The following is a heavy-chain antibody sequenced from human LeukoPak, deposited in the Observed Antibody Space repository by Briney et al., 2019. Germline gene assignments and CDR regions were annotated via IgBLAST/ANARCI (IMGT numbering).Heavy chain of an antibody. CDR1: GFTFSSYA. Sequence: PGGSLRLSCAASGFTFSSYAMSWVRQAPGKGLEWVAVISTDGSQKFYADSVKGRFTVSRDNSKNTLYLQMNSLRAEDTAVYYCAKYSGVGLDYWGQGTLVTVSS. CDR2: ISTDGSQK. J-gene: IGHJ4*02. D-gene: IGHD4-17*01. CDR3: AKYSGVGLDY. V-gene: IGHV3-30*18.